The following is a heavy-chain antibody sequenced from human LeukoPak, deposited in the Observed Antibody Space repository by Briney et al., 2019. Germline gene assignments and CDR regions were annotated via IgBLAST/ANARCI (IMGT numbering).Heavy chain of an antibody. CDR1: GYTFRDFG. V-gene: IGHV1-18*01. J-gene: IGHJ4*02. D-gene: IGHD4-17*01. CDR3: ARDRDYGDYNTQDLFVY. CDR2: ITTYNGNT. Sequence: ASVTVSCKASGYTFRDFGISWVRQAPGQGLEWMGWITTYNGNTNYIQKHQGRVTMTTDTSTSTAYMELRSLRSDDTAVYYCARDRDYGDYNTQDLFVYWGQGTLVTVSS.